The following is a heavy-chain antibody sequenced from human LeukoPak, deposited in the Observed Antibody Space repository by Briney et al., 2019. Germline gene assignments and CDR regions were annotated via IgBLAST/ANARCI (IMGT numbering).Heavy chain of an antibody. D-gene: IGHD2-2*01. CDR2: INHSGST. V-gene: IGHV4-34*01. CDR3: AIHIVVVPAAKKRNWFDP. Sequence: SETLSLTCAVYGGSFSGYYWSWIRQPPGKGLEWMGEINHSGSTNYNPSLKSRVTISVDTSKNQFSLKLSSVTAADTAVCYCAIHIVVVPAAKKRNWFDPWGQGTLVTVSS. CDR1: GGSFSGYY. J-gene: IGHJ5*02.